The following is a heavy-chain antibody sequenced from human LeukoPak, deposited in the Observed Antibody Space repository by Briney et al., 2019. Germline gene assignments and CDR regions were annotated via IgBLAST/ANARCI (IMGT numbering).Heavy chain of an antibody. CDR2: IYSGGST. Sequence: HTGGSLRLSCAASGFTVSSNYMNWVRQAPGKGLEWVSVIYSGGSTYYADSVKGRFTISRDNSKNTLFIQMNSLRAEDTAVYYCAREAVTRNYFDYWGQGTLVTVSS. CDR3: AREAVTRNYFDY. CDR1: GFTVSSNY. D-gene: IGHD4-17*01. V-gene: IGHV3-53*01. J-gene: IGHJ4*02.